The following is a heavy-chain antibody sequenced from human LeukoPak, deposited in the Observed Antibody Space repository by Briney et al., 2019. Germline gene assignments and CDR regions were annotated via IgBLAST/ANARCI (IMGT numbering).Heavy chain of an antibody. J-gene: IGHJ6*02. V-gene: IGHV4-4*07. D-gene: IGHD3-10*01. CDR3: ARDRQDLWFGELLFYGMDV. CDR2: IYTSGST. CDR1: GGSISSYY. Sequence: IPSETLSLTCTVSGGSISSYYWSWIRQPAGKGLEWIGRIYTSGSTNYNPSLKSRVTMSVDTSKNQFSLKLSSVTAADTAVYYCARDRQDLWFGELLFYGMDVWGQGTTVTVSS.